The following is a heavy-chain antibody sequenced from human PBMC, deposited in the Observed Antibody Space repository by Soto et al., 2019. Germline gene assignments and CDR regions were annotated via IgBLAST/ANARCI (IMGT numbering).Heavy chain of an antibody. D-gene: IGHD6-6*01. CDR2: IYYSGST. CDR1: GGSISSGGYY. V-gene: IGHV4-31*03. CDR3: AACEYSSSYGANWFDP. J-gene: IGHJ5*02. Sequence: SETLSLTCTVSGGSISSGGYYWSWIRQHPGKGLEWIGYIYYSGSTYYNPSLKSRVTISVDTSKNQFSLKLSSVTAADTAVYYRAACEYSSSYGANWFDPWGQGTLVTVSS.